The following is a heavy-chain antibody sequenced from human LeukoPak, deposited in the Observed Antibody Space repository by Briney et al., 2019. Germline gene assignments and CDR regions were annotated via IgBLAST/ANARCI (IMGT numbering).Heavy chain of an antibody. J-gene: IGHJ2*01. CDR2: IYYSGST. CDR3: ARDQGYWYFAL. Sequence: SETLSLTCTVSCGSISSYYWSWIRQPPGKGLEWIGYIYYSGSTNYNPSLKSRVTISVDTSKNQFSLKLSSVTTADTAVYYCARDQGYWYFALWGRGTLVTVSS. V-gene: IGHV4-59*01. CDR1: CGSISSYY.